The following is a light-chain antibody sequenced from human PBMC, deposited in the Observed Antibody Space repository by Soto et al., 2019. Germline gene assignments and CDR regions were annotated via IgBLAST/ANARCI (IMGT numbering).Light chain of an antibody. V-gene: IGKV3-15*01. J-gene: IGKJ4*01. CDR3: QQYNNWPPPLT. CDR1: QIVSST. CDR2: GAS. Sequence: EIVMTASSAPPFWSPGEKATLFWRASQIVSSTWAWYQQNPGQVPRLLIYGASTRATGIPARFSGSGFGTEFTLTFSSLQSEDFAVYYCQQYNNWPPPLTFGGGTKVDIK.